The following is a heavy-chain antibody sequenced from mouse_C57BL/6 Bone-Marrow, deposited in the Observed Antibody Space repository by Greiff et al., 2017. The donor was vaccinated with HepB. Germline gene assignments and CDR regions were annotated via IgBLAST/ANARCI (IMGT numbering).Heavy chain of an antibody. CDR1: GFNIKDDY. Sequence: VQLQQPGAELVKPGASVKLSCTASGFNIKDDYMHWVKQRPEQGLEWIGWIDPENGDTEYASKFQGKATITADTSSNTAYLQLSSLTSEDTAVYYCTTGDYAYWGQGTTLTVSS. D-gene: IGHD2-4*01. V-gene: IGHV14-4*01. CDR3: TTGDYAY. CDR2: IDPENGDT. J-gene: IGHJ2*01.